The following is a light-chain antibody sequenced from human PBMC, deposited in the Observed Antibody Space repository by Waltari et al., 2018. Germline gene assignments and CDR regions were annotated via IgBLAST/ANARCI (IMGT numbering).Light chain of an antibody. CDR1: KLGHKY. V-gene: IGLV3-1*01. CDR2: EDT. CDR3: QAWDSNTGV. Sequence: SYELTQSPSVSVSPGQTASIACSGDKLGHKYACWYQQKPGQSPVLVIYEDTKRPSGIPERCSGSNSGNTATRTISGTQAMDEADYYCQAWDSNTGVFGGGTKLTVL. J-gene: IGLJ3*02.